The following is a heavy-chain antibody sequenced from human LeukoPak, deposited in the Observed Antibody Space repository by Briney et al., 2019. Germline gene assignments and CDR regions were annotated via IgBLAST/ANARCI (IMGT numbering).Heavy chain of an antibody. J-gene: IGHJ6*02. D-gene: IGHD2-2*01. V-gene: IGHV1-3*01. Sequence: GASVKVSCKASGYTFTSYAMHWVRQAPGRRLEWMGWINAGNGNTKYSQKFQGRVTITRDTSASTAYMELSSLRSEDTAVYYCARDLCSSTSCYFFYYYYGMDVWGQGTTVTVSS. CDR1: GYTFTSYA. CDR3: ARDLCSSTSCYFFYYYYGMDV. CDR2: INAGNGNT.